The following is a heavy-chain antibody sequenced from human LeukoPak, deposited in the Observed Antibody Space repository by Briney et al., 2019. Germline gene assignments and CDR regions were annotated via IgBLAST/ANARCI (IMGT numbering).Heavy chain of an antibody. CDR2: IIPILGIA. CDR3: ASRVVLNYYYYYGMDV. D-gene: IGHD2-21*01. Sequence: SVKVSCKASGGTFSSYAISGVRQAPGQGLEWMGRIIPILGIANYAQKFQGRVTITADKSTSTAYMELSSLRSEDTAVYYCASRVVLNYYYYYGMDVWGQGTTVTVSS. J-gene: IGHJ6*02. CDR1: GGTFSSYA. V-gene: IGHV1-69*04.